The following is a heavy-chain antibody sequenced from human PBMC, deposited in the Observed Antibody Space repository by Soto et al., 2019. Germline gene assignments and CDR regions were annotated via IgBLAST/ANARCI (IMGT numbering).Heavy chain of an antibody. J-gene: IGHJ4*02. Sequence: QVQLQQWGAGLLKPSETLSLTCAVYGGSFSGYYWSWIRQPPGKGLEWIGEINHSGSTNYNPSLKSHATISIDASQNQSSLKLSSVTDADTAVYYCARAAXRCXXXXXXXSGRDYWGQGTLVTVSS. CDR1: GGSFSGYY. V-gene: IGHV4-34*01. CDR3: ARAAXRCXXXXXXXSGRDY. CDR2: INHSGST. D-gene: IGHD1-26*01.